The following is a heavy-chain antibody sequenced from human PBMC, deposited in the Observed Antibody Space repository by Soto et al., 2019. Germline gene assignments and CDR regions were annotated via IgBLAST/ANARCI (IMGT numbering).Heavy chain of an antibody. V-gene: IGHV3-9*01. CDR3: AKDNLEDYHNWFDP. D-gene: IGHD3-16*01. CDR2: ISWNSGSI. Sequence: GGSLRLSCAASGFTFDDYAMHWVRQAPGKGLEWVSGISWNSGSIGYADSVKGRFTISRDNAKNSLYLQMNSLRAEDTALYYCAKDNLEDYHNWFDPWGQGTLVTVSS. CDR1: GFTFDDYA. J-gene: IGHJ5*02.